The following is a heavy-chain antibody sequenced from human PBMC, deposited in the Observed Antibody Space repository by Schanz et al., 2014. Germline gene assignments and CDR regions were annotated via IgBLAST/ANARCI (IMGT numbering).Heavy chain of an antibody. V-gene: IGHV3-23*04. CDR2: ISGSGGST. D-gene: IGHD4-17*01. CDR1: GFTFSFSG. Sequence: VQLVESGGGVVQPGGSLRLSCAASGFTFSFSGMQWVRQAPGKGLEWVSAISGSGGSTYFADFVKGRFTISRDNSKNTLYLQMNSLRAEDTAAYYCAKFKSAPTVTTLDYWGQGTLVTVSS. CDR3: AKFKSAPTVTTLDY. J-gene: IGHJ4*02.